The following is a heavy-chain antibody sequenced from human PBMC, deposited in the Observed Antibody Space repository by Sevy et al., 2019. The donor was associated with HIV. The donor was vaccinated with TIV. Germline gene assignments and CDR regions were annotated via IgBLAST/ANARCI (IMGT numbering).Heavy chain of an antibody. CDR2: MSYSGST. CDR3: ARDPYCNSTICYGIDV. J-gene: IGHJ6*02. Sequence: SETLSLTCSVSGGSISSGNCYWSWIRQHPGKGLEWIGYMSYSGSTQYNPSLKSRVAISVDTSQNQFSLKLASVTAADTAVYYCARDPYCNSTICYGIDVWGQGTTVTVS. V-gene: IGHV4-31*03. CDR1: GGSISSGNCY. D-gene: IGHD2-2*01.